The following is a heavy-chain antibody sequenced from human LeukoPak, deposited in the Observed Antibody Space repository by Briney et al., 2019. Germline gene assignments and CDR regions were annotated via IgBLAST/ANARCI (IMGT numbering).Heavy chain of an antibody. D-gene: IGHD2-2*01. CDR3: ARTYCSSPDECFVIEAFDV. V-gene: IGHV4-31*03. J-gene: IGHJ3*01. CDR1: GGSINSGGYY. CDR2: IYHSGST. Sequence: SQTLSLTCTVSGGSINSGGYYWTCLRQSPGKGLGWIGNIYHSGSTHYNPALKSRVTISGDTSKHQFSLKLTSVTAAHTAVYYCARTYCSSPDECFVIEAFDVGGQGTMVTVSS.